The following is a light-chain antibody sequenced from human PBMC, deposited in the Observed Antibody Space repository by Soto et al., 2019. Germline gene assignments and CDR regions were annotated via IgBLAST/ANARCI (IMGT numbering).Light chain of an antibody. J-gene: IGKJ4*01. V-gene: IGKV3D-15*01. Sequence: EIVMTQSPATLSVSPGERATLSCRASQSVSSNLAWYQQKPGQAPRLLIYGASNRATGIPDRLSGSGSGTDFTLTISRLEPEDFAVYICQQYDKWPLTFGGGTKVDIK. CDR2: GAS. CDR3: QQYDKWPLT. CDR1: QSVSSN.